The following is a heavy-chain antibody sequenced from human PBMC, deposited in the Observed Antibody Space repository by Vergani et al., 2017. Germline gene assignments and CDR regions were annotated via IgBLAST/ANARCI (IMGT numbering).Heavy chain of an antibody. CDR3: TRGSGRYEY. CDR1: GFTFGDFA. CDR2: IRSHNYGGTA. D-gene: IGHD6-19*01. J-gene: IGHJ4*02. V-gene: IGHV3-49*03. Sequence: EVQLVESGGGLVQPGRSLRLSCTCSGFTFGDFALTWIRQPPGKGLEWVGYIRSHNYGGTAEYAASFKGRFTISRDESRNTVYVEMNSLKIEDTATYYCTRGSGRYEYWGQGALVTVAS.